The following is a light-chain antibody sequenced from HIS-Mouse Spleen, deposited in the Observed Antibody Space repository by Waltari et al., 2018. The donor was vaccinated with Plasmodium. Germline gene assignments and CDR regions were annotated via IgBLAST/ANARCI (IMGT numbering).Light chain of an antibody. J-gene: IGKJ5*01. Sequence: DIVLTQSPATLSLSPGERAPLPCRASQSVSSYLAWYQQKPGQAPRLLIYDASNRATGIPARFSGSGSGTDFTLTISSLEPEDFAVYYCQQRSNWPITFGQGTRLEIK. V-gene: IGKV3-11*01. CDR2: DAS. CDR1: QSVSSY. CDR3: QQRSNWPIT.